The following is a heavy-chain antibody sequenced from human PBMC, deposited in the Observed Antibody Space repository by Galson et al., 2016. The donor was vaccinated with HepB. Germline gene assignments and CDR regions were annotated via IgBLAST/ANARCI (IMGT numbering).Heavy chain of an antibody. CDR2: ISSSSAYV. V-gene: IGHV3-21*01. J-gene: IGHJ3*02. CDR3: ARDRSRFSSGYYTGARDVFAI. CDR1: GFSFSTYT. Sequence: LRLSCAASGFSFSTYTMNWVRQAPGKGLEWISYISSSSAYVDYADSVKGRFTISRENAKNSLYLQMSSLRAEDTAVYYCARDRSRFSSGYYTGARDVFAIWGQGTVVTVSS. D-gene: IGHD3-3*01.